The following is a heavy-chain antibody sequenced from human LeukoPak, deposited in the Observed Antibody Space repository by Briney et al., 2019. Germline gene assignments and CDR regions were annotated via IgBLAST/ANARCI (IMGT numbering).Heavy chain of an antibody. CDR3: AKDQRVDDFWSGYYPYYFDY. V-gene: IGHV3-30*02. D-gene: IGHD3-3*01. CDR2: IRYDGSNK. CDR1: GFTFSSYG. Sequence: GGSLRLSCAASGFTFSSYGMHWVRQAPGKGLEWVAFIRYDGSNKYYADSVQGRFTISRDNSKNTLFLQMNSLRAADTAVYYCAKDQRVDDFWSGYYPYYFDYWGQGTLVTVSS. J-gene: IGHJ4*02.